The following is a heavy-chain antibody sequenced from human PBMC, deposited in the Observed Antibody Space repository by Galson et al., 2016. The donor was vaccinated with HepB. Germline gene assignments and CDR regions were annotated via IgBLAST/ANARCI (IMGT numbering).Heavy chain of an antibody. J-gene: IGHJ4*01. CDR3: GGGSTWLAGV. Sequence: SLRLSCAASGFTFSSSWMTSVRQAPGKGLEWVANIKPDGTEKYAVDSVRGRFPIARENAKNSLYLQMNSRGVEATAVYYCGGGSTWLAGVWGHGTLVAVSS. V-gene: IGHV3-7*04. D-gene: IGHD5-12*01. CDR2: IKPDGTEK. CDR1: GFTFSSSW.